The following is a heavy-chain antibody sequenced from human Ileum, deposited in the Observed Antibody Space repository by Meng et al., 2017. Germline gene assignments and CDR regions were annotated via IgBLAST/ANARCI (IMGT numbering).Heavy chain of an antibody. CDR2: IHTNTGNP. D-gene: IGHD3-3*02. CDR3: AREDHFWSGYFDY. V-gene: IGHV7-4-1*02. J-gene: IGHJ4*02. CDR1: GNTFTSYA. Sequence: VMLVQFGYKFMKPGASGKVSVKASGNTFTSYALNWVRQAPGQGLEWLGWIHTNTGNPTYAQGLTGRFVFSLDTSVSTAYLQISSLKAEDTAVYYCAREDHFWSGYFDYWGQGTLVTVSS.